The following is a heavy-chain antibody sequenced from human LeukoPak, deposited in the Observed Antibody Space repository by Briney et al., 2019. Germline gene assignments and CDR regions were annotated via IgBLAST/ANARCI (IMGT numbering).Heavy chain of an antibody. CDR3: ARRLTQYDCFDP. V-gene: IGHV6-1*01. J-gene: IGHJ5*02. D-gene: IGHD2-2*01. CDR2: TYYRSTWYN. Sequence: SQTRSLTCAISGDSVSSNSVTWNWIRQSPSRGLEWLGRTYYRSTWYNDYAVSVRGRITVNPDTSKNQFSLHLNSVTPEDTAVYYCARRLTQYDCFDPWGQGILVTVSS. CDR1: GDSVSSNSVT.